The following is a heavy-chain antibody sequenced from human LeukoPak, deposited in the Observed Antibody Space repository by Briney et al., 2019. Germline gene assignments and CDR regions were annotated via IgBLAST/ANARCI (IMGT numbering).Heavy chain of an antibody. Sequence: ASVTVSCKASGGTFSSYAISWVRQAPGQGLEWMGGIIPIFGTANYAQKFQGRVTITADESTSTAYMELSSLRSEDTAVYYCARACDWAGYSYGFYYWGQGTLVTVSS. CDR2: IIPIFGTA. J-gene: IGHJ4*02. V-gene: IGHV1-69*13. D-gene: IGHD5-18*01. CDR1: GGTFSSYA. CDR3: ARACDWAGYSYGFYY.